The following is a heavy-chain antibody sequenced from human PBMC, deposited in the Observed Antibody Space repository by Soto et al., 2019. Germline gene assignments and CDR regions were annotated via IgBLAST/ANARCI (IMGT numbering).Heavy chain of an antibody. CDR1: GFSFSNAW. D-gene: IGHD2-2*01. CDR3: TTLLGYCSSTSCFDY. J-gene: IGHJ4*02. CDR2: IKSKTDGGTT. Sequence: SLSPSCAASGFSFSNAWMSCVRQAPGTGLEWVGRIKSKTDGGTTDYAAPVKGRFTISRDDSKNTLYLQMNSLKTEDTAVYYCTTLLGYCSSTSCFDYWGQGTLVTVSS. V-gene: IGHV3-15*01.